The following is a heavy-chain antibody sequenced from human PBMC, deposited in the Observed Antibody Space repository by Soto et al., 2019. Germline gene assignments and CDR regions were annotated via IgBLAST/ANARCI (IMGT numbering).Heavy chain of an antibody. J-gene: IGHJ6*02. CDR3: ARDRLPRSTIFGVVILSVANYGMDV. V-gene: IGHV4-38-2*02. D-gene: IGHD3-3*01. CDR2: IYHSGST. CDR1: GYSISSGYY. Sequence: NPSETLSLTCAVSGYSISSGYYWGWIRQPPGKGLEWIGSIYHSGSTYYNPSLKSRVTISVDTSKNQFSLKLSSVTAADTAVYYCARDRLPRSTIFGVVILSVANYGMDVWGQGTTVTVSS.